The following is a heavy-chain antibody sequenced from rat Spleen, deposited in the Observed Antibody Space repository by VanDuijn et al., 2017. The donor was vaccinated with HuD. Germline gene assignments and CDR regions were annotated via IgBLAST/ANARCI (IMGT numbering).Heavy chain of an antibody. V-gene: IGHV2-6*01. CDR2: ISSGGST. Sequence: QVQLKESGPGLVQPSQTLSLTCTVSGFSVISNSVHWVRQPPGKGLEWIAAISSGGSTYYNSALKSRLSITRDTSKSQVYLKMNSLQTGDTATYYCARADIASVSTDGIWGQGVMVTVSS. J-gene: IGHJ2*01. D-gene: IGHD1-11*01. CDR3: ARADIASVSTDGI. CDR1: GFSVISNS.